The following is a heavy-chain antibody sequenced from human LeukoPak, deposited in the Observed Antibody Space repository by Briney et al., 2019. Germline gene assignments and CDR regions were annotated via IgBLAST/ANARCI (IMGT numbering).Heavy chain of an antibody. CDR2: IYYSGST. CDR3: ARASGADAFDI. CDR1: GGSISSGDYY. J-gene: IGHJ3*02. Sequence: PSETLSLACTVSGGSISSGDYYWSWIRQPPGKGLEWIGYIYYSGSTYYNPSLKSRVTISVDTSKNQFSLKLSSVTAADTAVYYCARASGADAFDIWGQGTMVTVSS. D-gene: IGHD3-10*01. V-gene: IGHV4-30-4*01.